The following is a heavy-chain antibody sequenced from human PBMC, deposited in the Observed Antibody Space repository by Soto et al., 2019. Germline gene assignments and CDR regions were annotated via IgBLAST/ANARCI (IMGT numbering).Heavy chain of an antibody. CDR1: GGSISSSSYY. V-gene: IGHV4-39*01. CDR3: ARHFPSITGTGWFDP. J-gene: IGHJ5*02. D-gene: IGHD1-20*01. Sequence: QLQLQESGPGLVKPSETLSLTCTVSGGSISSSSYYWGWIRQPPGKGLEWIGSIYYSGSTYYNPSLKSRVTISVDTSKNQFSLKLSSVTAADTAVYYCARHFPSITGTGWFDPWGQGTLVTVSS. CDR2: IYYSGST.